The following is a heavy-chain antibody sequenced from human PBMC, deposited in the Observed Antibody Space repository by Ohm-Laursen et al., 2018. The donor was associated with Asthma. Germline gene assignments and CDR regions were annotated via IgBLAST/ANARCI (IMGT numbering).Heavy chain of an antibody. Sequence: SLRLSCTASGFIFSNYGMHWVRQAPGKGLEWVAVISYDGSNKYYADSVKGRFTISRDNSENTLYLQMNSLRAEDTAVYYCARAAGAAGYFDYWGQGTLVTVSS. CDR3: ARAAGAAGYFDY. CDR1: GFIFSNYG. D-gene: IGHD6-25*01. CDR2: ISYDGSNK. V-gene: IGHV3-30*03. J-gene: IGHJ4*02.